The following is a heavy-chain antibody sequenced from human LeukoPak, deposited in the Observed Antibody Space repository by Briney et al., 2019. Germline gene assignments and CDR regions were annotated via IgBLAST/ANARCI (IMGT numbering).Heavy chain of an antibody. V-gene: IGHV4-61*02. CDR2: IYTSGST. CDR1: GGSISSGSYY. D-gene: IGHD6-13*01. J-gene: IGHJ4*02. CDR3: ARVNIAARTYYFDY. Sequence: SETLSLTCTVSGGSISSGSYYWSWIRQPAGKGLEWIGRIYTSGSTNYNPSLKSRVTISVDTSKNQFPLKLSSVTAADTAVYYCARVNIAARTYYFDYWGQGTLVTVSS.